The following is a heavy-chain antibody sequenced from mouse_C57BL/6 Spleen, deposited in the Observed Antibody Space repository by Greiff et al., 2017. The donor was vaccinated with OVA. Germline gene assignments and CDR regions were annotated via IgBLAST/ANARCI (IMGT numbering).Heavy chain of an antibody. J-gene: IGHJ2*01. Sequence: ESGPGLVKPSQSLSLTCSVTGYSITSGYYWNWIRQFPGNKLEWMGYISYDGSNNYNPSLKNRISITRDTSKNQFFLKLNSVTTEDTATYYCAREGLDYYGSSYPFFDYWGQGTTLIVSS. CDR3: AREGLDYYGSSYPFFDY. CDR1: GYSITSGYY. D-gene: IGHD1-1*01. CDR2: ISYDGSN. V-gene: IGHV3-6*01.